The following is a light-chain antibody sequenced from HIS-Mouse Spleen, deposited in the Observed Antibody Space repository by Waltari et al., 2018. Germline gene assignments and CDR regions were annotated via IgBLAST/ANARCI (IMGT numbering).Light chain of an antibody. CDR3: SSYAGSNNYV. Sequence: SALTQPPSASGSPGQSVTIPGTEPPSNVVVYTYFPWYQPHPGKAPKLMIYEVSKRPSGVPDRFSGSKSGNTASLTVSGLQAEDEADYYCSSYAGSNNYVFGTGTKVTVL. CDR2: EVS. V-gene: IGLV2-8*01. CDR1: PSNVVVYTY. J-gene: IGLJ1*01.